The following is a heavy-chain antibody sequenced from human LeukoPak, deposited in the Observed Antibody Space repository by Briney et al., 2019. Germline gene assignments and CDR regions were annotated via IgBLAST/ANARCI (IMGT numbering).Heavy chain of an antibody. CDR1: GFTFSNYA. D-gene: IGHD7-27*01. Sequence: PGGSLRLSCAASGFTFSNYAMSWVRQAPGKGPEWVSGISGSGGGAYYADSVKGRFTISRDNSKNTLYLQMNSLRAEDTAVYYCAKGHGDSFDYWGQGALVTVSS. CDR2: ISGSGGGA. CDR3: AKGHGDSFDY. V-gene: IGHV3-23*01. J-gene: IGHJ4*02.